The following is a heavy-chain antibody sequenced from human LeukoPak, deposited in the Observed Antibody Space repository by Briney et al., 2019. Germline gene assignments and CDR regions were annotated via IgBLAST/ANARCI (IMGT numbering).Heavy chain of an antibody. CDR1: GFTFDDYA. CDR2: ISWNSGSI. J-gene: IGHJ3*02. CDR3: AKDQGGAFDI. D-gene: IGHD3-16*01. V-gene: IGHV3-9*01. Sequence: PGGSLRLSCAASGFTFDDYAMHWVRQAPGKGLEWVSGISWNSGSIGYADSVKGRFTISRDNAKNPLYLQMNSLRAEDTALYYCAKDQGGAFDIWGQGTMVTVSS.